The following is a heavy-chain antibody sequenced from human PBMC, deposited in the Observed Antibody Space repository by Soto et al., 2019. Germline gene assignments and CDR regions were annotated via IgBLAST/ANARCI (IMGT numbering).Heavy chain of an antibody. CDR2: MNPNSGNT. V-gene: IGHV1-8*02. D-gene: IGHD3-10*01. CDR3: AREHYGISAWFAP. J-gene: IGHJ5*02. CDR1: GYTFTSYA. Sequence: ASVKVSCKASGYTFTSYAMHWVRQATGQGLEWMGWMNPNSGNTGYAQKFQGRVTMTRNTSISTAYMELSSLRSEDTAVYYCAREHYGISAWFAPSGHGTLVLVSS.